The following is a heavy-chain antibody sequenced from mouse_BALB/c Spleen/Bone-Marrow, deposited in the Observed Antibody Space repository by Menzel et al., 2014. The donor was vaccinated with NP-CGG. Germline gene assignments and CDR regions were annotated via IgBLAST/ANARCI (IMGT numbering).Heavy chain of an antibody. V-gene: IGHV1-14*01. J-gene: IGHJ2*01. CDR1: GYTFTSYV. CDR3: ARGTTVVGDY. CDR2: INPFNDGI. D-gene: IGHD1-1*01. Sequence: EVPLQQSGPEVVKPGASVKMSCMASGYTFTSYVMHWVKQKPGQGLEWIGYINPFNDGIEYNEKFKVKATLTSDKSSSTAYMELSSLTSEDSAVYYCARGTTVVGDYWGQGTTLTVSS.